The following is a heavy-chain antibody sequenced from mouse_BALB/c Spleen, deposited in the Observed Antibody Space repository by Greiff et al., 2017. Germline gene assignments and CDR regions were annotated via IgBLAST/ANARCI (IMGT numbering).Heavy chain of an antibody. CDR3: ARGGFYGYDWYFDV. Sequence: DVQLQESGPGLVKPSQSLSLTCTVTGYSITSDYAWNWIRQFPGNKLEWMGYISYSGSTSYNPSLKSRISITRDTSKNQFFLQLNSVTTEDTATYYCARGGFYGYDWYFDVWGAGTTVTVSS. D-gene: IGHD2-2*01. J-gene: IGHJ1*01. CDR2: ISYSGST. CDR1: GYSITSDYA. V-gene: IGHV3-2*02.